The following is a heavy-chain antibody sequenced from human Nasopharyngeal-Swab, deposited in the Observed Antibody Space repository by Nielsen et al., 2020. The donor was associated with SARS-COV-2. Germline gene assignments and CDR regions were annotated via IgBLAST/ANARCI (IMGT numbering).Heavy chain of an antibody. CDR1: GFMFSDYA. CDR2: ITGNGERT. D-gene: IGHD3-22*01. Sequence: GESLKISCAASGFMFSDYAMSWVRQAPGKGLEWVSGITGNGERTFSVDSEKGRFTISRDNSRNMLFLQMNSLRAEDTAVYYCARRDYSGVSGYAPLFDYWGQGTLVTVSS. CDR3: ARRDYSGVSGYAPLFDY. J-gene: IGHJ4*02. V-gene: IGHV3-23*01.